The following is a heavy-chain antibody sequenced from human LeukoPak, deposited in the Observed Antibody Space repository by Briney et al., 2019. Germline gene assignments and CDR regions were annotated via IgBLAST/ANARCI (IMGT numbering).Heavy chain of an antibody. D-gene: IGHD3-22*01. V-gene: IGHV3-21*01. Sequence: GGSLRLSCAASGFIFSSYSMNWVRQAPGKGVEGVSSISSSSSYIYYADSVNGRFTISRDNAKNSLYLQMNSLRAEDTAVYYCARDPNYYDSSGYVDVWGKGTTVTVSS. CDR1: GFIFSSYS. CDR2: ISSSSSYI. J-gene: IGHJ6*04. CDR3: ARDPNYYDSSGYVDV.